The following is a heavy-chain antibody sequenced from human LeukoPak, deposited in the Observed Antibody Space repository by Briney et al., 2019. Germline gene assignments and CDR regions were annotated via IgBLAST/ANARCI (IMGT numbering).Heavy chain of an antibody. CDR3: ARGDCSSTSCSLAY. J-gene: IGHJ4*02. D-gene: IGHD2-2*01. V-gene: IGHV3-74*01. CDR2: INSDESRT. CDR1: GFPFSNYW. Sequence: GGSLRLFCAASGFPFSNYWMHWLRQAPRRGRVWVSRINSDESRTFYADSVKGRFPISRDNAKNTLYLQMNSLRAEDTAVYYCARGDCSSTSCSLAYWGQGTLVTVTS.